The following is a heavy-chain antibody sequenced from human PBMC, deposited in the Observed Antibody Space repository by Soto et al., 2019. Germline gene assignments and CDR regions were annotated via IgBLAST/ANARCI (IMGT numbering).Heavy chain of an antibody. CDR2: IYYSGST. Sequence: QVQLQESGPGLVKPSETLSLTCTVSGGSVSSGSYYWSWIRQPPGKGLEWIGYIYYSGSTNYNPSLKSRVTISVDTSKNQFSLKLSSVTAADTAVYYCARIWEGVWEPVDYWGQGTLVTVSS. D-gene: IGHD1-26*01. V-gene: IGHV4-61*01. CDR1: GGSVSSGSYY. CDR3: ARIWEGVWEPVDY. J-gene: IGHJ4*02.